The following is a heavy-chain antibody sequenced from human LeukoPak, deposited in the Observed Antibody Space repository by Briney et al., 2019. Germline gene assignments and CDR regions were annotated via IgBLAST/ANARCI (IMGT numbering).Heavy chain of an antibody. J-gene: IGHJ6*03. CDR1: GGSISSSNW. CDR3: ARDRSTSYLYYYYYMDV. CDR2: IYHSGST. D-gene: IGHD2-2*01. Sequence: PSETLSLTCAVSGGSISSSNWWSWVRQPPGKGLEWIGEIYHSGSTNYNPSLKSRVTMSVDTSKNQFSLKLSSVTAADTAVYYCARDRSTSYLYYYYYMDVWGKGTTVTVSS. V-gene: IGHV4-4*02.